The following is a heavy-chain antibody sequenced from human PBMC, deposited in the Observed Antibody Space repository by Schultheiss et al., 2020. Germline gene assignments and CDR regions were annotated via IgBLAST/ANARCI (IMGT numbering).Heavy chain of an antibody. V-gene: IGHV3-23*01. J-gene: IGHJ3*02. D-gene: IGHD3-3*01. CDR3: AKERTDFWSGYYAPGRAFDI. CDR2: ISGSGGST. Sequence: GGSLRLSCAASGFTFSSYAMSWVRQAPGKGLEWVSAISGSGGSTYYADSVKGRFTISRDNSKNTLYLQMNSLRAEDTAVYYCAKERTDFWSGYYAPGRAFDIWGQGTMVTVSS. CDR1: GFTFSSYA.